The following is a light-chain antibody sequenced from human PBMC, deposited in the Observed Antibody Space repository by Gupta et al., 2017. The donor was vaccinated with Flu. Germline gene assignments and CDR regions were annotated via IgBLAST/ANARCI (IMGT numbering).Light chain of an antibody. Sequence: EIVLTQSPATLSLSPGERATLSCRASQSVSNYLAWYQQKPGQPPRLLIYDASNRATCIPTRFSFSGSGTHFTLTIRSLEPEDFAVYYCQQHTSWPQGCSFGQGTRVEIK. J-gene: IGKJ2*04. CDR1: QSVSNY. CDR3: QQHTSWPQGCS. CDR2: DAS. V-gene: IGKV3-11*01.